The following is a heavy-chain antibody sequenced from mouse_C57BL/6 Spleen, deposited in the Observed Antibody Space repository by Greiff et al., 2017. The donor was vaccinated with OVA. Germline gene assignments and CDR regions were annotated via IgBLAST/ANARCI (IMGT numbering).Heavy chain of an antibody. D-gene: IGHD2-4*01. CDR1: GFSLSTSGMG. CDR2: IYWDDDK. V-gene: IGHV8-12*01. CDR3: ARRDDYDSWFAY. Sequence: QVTLKESGPGILQSSQTLSLTCSFSGFSLSTSGMGVSWIRQPSGKGLEWLAHIYWDDDKRYNPSLKSRLTISKDTSRNQVFLKITSVDTADTATYYCARRDDYDSWFAYWGQGTLVTVSA. J-gene: IGHJ3*01.